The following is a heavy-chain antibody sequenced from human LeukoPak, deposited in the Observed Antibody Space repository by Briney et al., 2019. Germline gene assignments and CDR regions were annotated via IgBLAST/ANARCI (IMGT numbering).Heavy chain of an antibody. V-gene: IGHV3-30*02. CDR3: ARTDSFGMDV. CDR2: IRNDGSNK. J-gene: IGHJ6*02. D-gene: IGHD5-18*01. Sequence: AGGSLRLSCAASGFTFSTYGMHWVRQAPGKGLEWLAFIRNDGSNKYYADSVKGRFTNSRDNSKNTVYLQMDRLRTEDTAVYYCARTDSFGMDVWGQGTTVTVSS. CDR1: GFTFSTYG.